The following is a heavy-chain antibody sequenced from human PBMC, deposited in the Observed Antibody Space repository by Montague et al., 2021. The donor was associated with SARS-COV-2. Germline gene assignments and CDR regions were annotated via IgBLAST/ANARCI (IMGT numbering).Heavy chain of an antibody. CDR2: ISHEGSYK. Sequence: SLRLSCAASGFTFSSYALHWVRQAPGLGLVWVADISHEGSYKYYADSVKGRFHISRDNSKHTLYLDMNSLRADDTALYYCARDLESTGYFDPYYYHGMDAGGQGTTGTVPS. CDR1: GFTFSSYA. V-gene: IGHV3-30*04. D-gene: IGHD3-9*01. J-gene: IGHJ6*02. CDR3: ARDLESTGYFDPYYYHGMDA.